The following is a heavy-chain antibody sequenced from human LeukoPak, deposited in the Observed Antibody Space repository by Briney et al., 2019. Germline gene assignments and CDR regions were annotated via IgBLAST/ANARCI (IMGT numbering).Heavy chain of an antibody. D-gene: IGHD6-19*01. CDR3: ARLVVAVAGTCYFDY. J-gene: IGHJ4*02. V-gene: IGHV4-39*01. CDR2: IYYSGST. CDR1: GGSIRSSSYY. Sequence: PSETLSLTCTVPGGSIRSSSYYWGWIRQPPGKRLEWIGSIYYSGSTYYDASLKSRGTISVDTSKSQFSLKLISVTAADTAVYFCARLVVAVAGTCYFDYWGEGTLVTVS.